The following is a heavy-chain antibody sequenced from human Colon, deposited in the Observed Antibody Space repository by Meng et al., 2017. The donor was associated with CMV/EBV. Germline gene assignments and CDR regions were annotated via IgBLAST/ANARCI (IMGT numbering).Heavy chain of an antibody. CDR1: GYTFTDHQ. Sequence: ASVQVSCKASGYTFTDHQMHWVRQAPGQGLEWMGIINPNGGSAKYAQKFQGRITMTRDTSTSTVYMDLSSLTSEDTAVYYCARPYYRGSGSGAGLDPWGQGTLVTVSS. J-gene: IGHJ5*02. D-gene: IGHD3-10*01. CDR3: ARPYYRGSGSGAGLDP. CDR2: INPNGGSA. V-gene: IGHV1-46*01.